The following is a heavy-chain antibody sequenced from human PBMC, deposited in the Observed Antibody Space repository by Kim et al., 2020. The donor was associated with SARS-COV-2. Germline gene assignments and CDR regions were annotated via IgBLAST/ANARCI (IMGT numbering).Heavy chain of an antibody. J-gene: IGHJ4*02. CDR2: INPYVSEI. CDR1: GFSFSTSW. D-gene: IGHD6-25*01. Sequence: GGSLRLSCAASGFSFSTSWMTWVRQAPGKGLEWVATINPYVSEIHYVDSVKGRFYISRDNVQNSVSLQMNSLRAEDTAVYFCGLNGGQWGQGTLVTVSS. V-gene: IGHV3-7*01. CDR3: GLNGGQ.